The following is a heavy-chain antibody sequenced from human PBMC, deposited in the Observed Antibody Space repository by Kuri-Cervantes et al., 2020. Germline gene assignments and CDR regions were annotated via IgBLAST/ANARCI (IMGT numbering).Heavy chain of an antibody. CDR1: GYTFITYY. V-gene: IGHV1-46*01. D-gene: IGHD6-13*01. CDR2: INPSGGST. Sequence: ASVKVSCKASGYTFITYYIHWVRQAPGQGLEWMGIINPSGGSTSYAQKFQDRVTMTRDTSTTTVYMELSSLRYEDTAVYYCARDRGSSWYGLGYFDLWGRGTLVTVSS. CDR3: ARDRGSSWYGLGYFDL. J-gene: IGHJ2*01.